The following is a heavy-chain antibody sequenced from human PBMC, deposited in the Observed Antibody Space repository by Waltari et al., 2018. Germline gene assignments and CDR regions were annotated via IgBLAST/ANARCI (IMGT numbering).Heavy chain of an antibody. CDR1: GGSISSSSYY. CDR3: ARDPSGIAARPVDY. Sequence: QLQLQESGPGLVKPSETLSLTCTVSGGSISSSSYYWGWIRQPPGKGLEWIGSIYYRGSTYYNPSLKSRVTISVDTSKNQFSLKLSSVTAADTAVYYCARDPSGIAARPVDYWGQGTLVTVSS. V-gene: IGHV4-39*07. D-gene: IGHD6-6*01. CDR2: IYYRGST. J-gene: IGHJ4*02.